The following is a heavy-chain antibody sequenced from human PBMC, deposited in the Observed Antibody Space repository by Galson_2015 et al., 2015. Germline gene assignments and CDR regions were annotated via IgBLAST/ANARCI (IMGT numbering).Heavy chain of an antibody. CDR1: GFTFSSYA. V-gene: IGHV3-23*01. J-gene: IGHJ3*02. CDR2: ISGSGGSR. Sequence: SLRLSCAASGFTFSSYAMSWVRQAPGKGLEWVSGISGSGGSRYYADSVKGRFAISRDNSKNTLYLQMNSLRAEDTAVYYCAKDPPGRVTLYAFDMWGQGTMVTVSS. CDR3: AKDPPGRVTLYAFDM. D-gene: IGHD2-21*02.